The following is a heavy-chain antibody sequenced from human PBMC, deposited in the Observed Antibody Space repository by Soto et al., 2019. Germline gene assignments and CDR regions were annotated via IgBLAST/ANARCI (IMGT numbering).Heavy chain of an antibody. CDR1: GGSISSDNW. CDR2: IYHSGRA. J-gene: IGHJ3*02. V-gene: IGHV4-4*02. D-gene: IGHD3-10*01. CDR3: ASDPSGVASDAFDI. Sequence: QVQLQESGPGLVKPSGTLSLTCTVSGGSISSDNWWTWVRQPPGKVLEWIGEIYHSGRANYKPSLTRRITMSVDKSKNRSSLNLTTVPAADAAVYYCASDPSGVASDAFDIWGQGTMVIVSS.